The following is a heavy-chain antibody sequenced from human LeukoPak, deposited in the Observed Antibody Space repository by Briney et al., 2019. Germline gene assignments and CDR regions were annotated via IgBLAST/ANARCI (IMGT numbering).Heavy chain of an antibody. J-gene: IGHJ4*02. D-gene: IGHD3-10*01. CDR3: ARGLPSGDSYYFDY. CDR2: INPNSGGT. Sequence: GASVKVSCKASGYTFTGYYMHWVRQAPGQGLEWMGWINPNSGGTNYAQKFQGRVTMTRDTSISTAYMELSRLRSDDTAVYYCARGLPSGDSYYFDYWGQGTLVTVSS. CDR1: GYTFTGYY. V-gene: IGHV1-2*02.